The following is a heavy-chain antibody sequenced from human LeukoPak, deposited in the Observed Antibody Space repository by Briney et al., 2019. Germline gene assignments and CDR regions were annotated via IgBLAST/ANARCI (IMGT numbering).Heavy chain of an antibody. CDR3: AKDRVGNSYLFDS. J-gene: IGHJ4*02. D-gene: IGHD6-6*01. CDR1: GFTFSSYA. CDR2: ITNSGGNT. V-gene: IGHV3-23*01. Sequence: PGGSLRLSCAASGFTFSSYAMSWVRQAPGKGLEWVSGITNSGGNTYYADSVKGRFTISRGNSKNTLYLQMNSLRAEDTALYYCAKDRVGNSYLFDSWGQGTLVTVSS.